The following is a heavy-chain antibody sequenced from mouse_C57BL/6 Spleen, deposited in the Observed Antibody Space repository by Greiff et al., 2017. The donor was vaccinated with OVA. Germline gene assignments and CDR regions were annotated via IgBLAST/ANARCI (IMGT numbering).Heavy chain of an antibody. CDR2: IDPANGNT. D-gene: IGHD2-4*01. V-gene: IGHV14-3*01. J-gene: IGHJ3*01. Sequence: VQLQQSVAELVRPGASVKLSCTASGFNIKHTYMHWVKQRPEQGLEWIGRIDPANGNTKYAPKFQGKATITADTSSNTAYLQLSSLTSEDTAIYYCAGWGGLRPFAYWGQGTLVTVSA. CDR3: AGWGGLRPFAY. CDR1: GFNIKHTY.